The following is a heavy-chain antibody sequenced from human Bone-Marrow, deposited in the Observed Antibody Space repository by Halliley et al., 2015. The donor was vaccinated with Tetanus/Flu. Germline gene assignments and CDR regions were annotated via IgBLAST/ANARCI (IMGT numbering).Heavy chain of an antibody. CDR1: GLSFSNFW. V-gene: IGHV3-7*01. Sequence: SLRLSCAGSGLSFSNFWMYWVRQAPGKGLEWVANINRDGSDTSYVDSVKGRFTISRDNAKKSLFLQMNSLSAEDAGVYFCTSVLLGRPMHSSSTPYVFGLWGQGTTVTVSS. J-gene: IGHJ3*01. CDR3: TSVLLGRPMHSSSTPYVFGL. D-gene: IGHD1-1*01. CDR2: INRDGSDT.